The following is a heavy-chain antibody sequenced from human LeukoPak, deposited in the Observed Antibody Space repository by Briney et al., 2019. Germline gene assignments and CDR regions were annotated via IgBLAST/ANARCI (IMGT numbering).Heavy chain of an antibody. Sequence: GGSLRLSCAASGFTFSSYDMHWVRQLTGKGLEWVSAIGTVGDTYYPDSVKGRFTVSRENAKNSLYFQLNSLRAGDTAVYYCARGRLSGSGSYLWYFDLWGRGTLVTVSS. CDR2: IGTVGDT. CDR1: GFTFSSYD. D-gene: IGHD3-10*01. V-gene: IGHV3-13*01. J-gene: IGHJ2*01. CDR3: ARGRLSGSGSYLWYFDL.